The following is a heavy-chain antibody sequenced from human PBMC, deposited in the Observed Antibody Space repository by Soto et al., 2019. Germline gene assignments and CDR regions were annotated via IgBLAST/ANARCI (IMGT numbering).Heavy chain of an antibody. CDR2: IYYTGTT. Sequence: SETLSLTCSISGGSISSYYWSWIRQPPGKGLEWIGYIYYTGTTNYNPSLKSRVTISVDTSTQFSLKLRSVTAADTAVYYCARDTYDNTPVRGFDIWGQGTMVTVSS. CDR3: ARDTYDNTPVRGFDI. D-gene: IGHD3-16*01. J-gene: IGHJ3*02. V-gene: IGHV4-59*01. CDR1: GGSISSYY.